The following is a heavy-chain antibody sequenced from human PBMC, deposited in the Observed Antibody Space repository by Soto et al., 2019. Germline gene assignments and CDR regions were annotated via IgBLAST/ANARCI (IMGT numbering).Heavy chain of an antibody. D-gene: IGHD5-18*01. CDR1: GFTFSSYS. CDR2: ISSSSSYI. V-gene: IGHV3-21*01. CDR3: ARSPGDSYAFISRSLDY. Sequence: PGGSLRLSCAASGFTFSSYSMNWVRQAPGKGLEWVSSISSSSSYIYYADSVKGRFTISRDNAKNSLYLQMNSLRAEDTAVYYCARSPGDSYAFISRSLDYWGQGTLVTVSS. J-gene: IGHJ4*02.